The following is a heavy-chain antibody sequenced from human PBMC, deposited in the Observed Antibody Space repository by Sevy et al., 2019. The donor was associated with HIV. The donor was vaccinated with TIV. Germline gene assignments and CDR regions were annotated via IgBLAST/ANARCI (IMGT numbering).Heavy chain of an antibody. J-gene: IGHJ4*02. D-gene: IGHD2-15*01. CDR1: GFTVSGNY. V-gene: IGHV3-66*02. Sequence: GSLRLSCAASGFTVSGNYMSWVRQAPGKGLEWVSAIYSGGSTYYADSVKGRFTISRDTSKTTLYLQMNSLRFEDTAVYYCASTSCSGGSCYSLIDAWGQGTLVTVSS. CDR2: IYSGGST. CDR3: ASTSCSGGSCYSLIDA.